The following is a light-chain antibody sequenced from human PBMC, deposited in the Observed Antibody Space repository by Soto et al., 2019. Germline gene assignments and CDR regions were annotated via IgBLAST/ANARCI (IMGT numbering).Light chain of an antibody. Sequence: DIQMTQSPSPLSASVGDRVIITCRTSQSISSYLNWYQQKPGKAPKLLIYAASSLQSGVPSRFSGSGSGTDFTLTISSLQPEDCATYYCQQSHSTPYTFGQGTKLEIK. CDR2: AAS. CDR3: QQSHSTPYT. J-gene: IGKJ2*01. CDR1: QSISSY. V-gene: IGKV1-39*01.